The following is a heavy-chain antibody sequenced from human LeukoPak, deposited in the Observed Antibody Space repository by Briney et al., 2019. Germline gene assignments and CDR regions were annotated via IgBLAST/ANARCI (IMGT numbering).Heavy chain of an antibody. V-gene: IGHV4-39*06. CDR1: GGSISSSSYY. D-gene: IGHD3-10*01. J-gene: IGHJ4*02. CDR3: ARDPNYYGSGSYYPPYYFDY. Sequence: SETLSLTCTVSGGSISSSSYYWGFIRQPPGQGLEWIGSIYYSGSTYYNASFKTRVTISLDTSKNQFPLKLSSVTAADTAVYYCARDPNYYGSGSYYPPYYFDYWGQGTLVTVSS. CDR2: IYYSGST.